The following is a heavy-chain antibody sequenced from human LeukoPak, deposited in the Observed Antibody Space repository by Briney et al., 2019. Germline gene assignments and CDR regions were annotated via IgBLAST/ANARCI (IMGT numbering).Heavy chain of an antibody. CDR3: AKEFFLHVDYDNSGLEY. CDR1: GFTFSTYA. D-gene: IGHD3-22*01. CDR2: ISGSGGST. V-gene: IGHV3-23*01. J-gene: IGHJ4*02. Sequence: PGGSLRLSSADCGFTFSTYAMSWARQASGKGLEWVSAISGSGGSTYYADSVKGRFTISRDNSKYTLYLQMNSLAAEETALYYCAKEFFLHVDYDNSGLEYWRQGTLVTVSS.